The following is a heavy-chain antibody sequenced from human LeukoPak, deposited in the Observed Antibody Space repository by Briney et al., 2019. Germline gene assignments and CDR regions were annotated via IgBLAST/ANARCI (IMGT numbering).Heavy chain of an antibody. Sequence: GGSLRLSCAASGFTFDDYAMHWVRQAPGKGLEWVSGISWNSGSIGYADSVKGRFTISRDNAKNSLYLQMNSLRAEDTALYYCARSQGYYYGMDVWGQGTTVTVSS. V-gene: IGHV3-9*01. J-gene: IGHJ6*02. CDR3: ARSQGYYYGMDV. CDR2: ISWNSGSI. CDR1: GFTFDDYA.